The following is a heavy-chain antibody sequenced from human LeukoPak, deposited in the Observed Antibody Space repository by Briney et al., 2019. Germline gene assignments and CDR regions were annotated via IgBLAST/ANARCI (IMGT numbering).Heavy chain of an antibody. Sequence: SQTLPLTCAISGDSVSSNSAAWNWLRQSPSRGLEWLGRTYYRSKWYNDYTVSVRSRITINPDTSKNQFSLQLNSVTPEDTAVYYCARGYSSSIDYWGQGTLVTVSS. CDR3: ARGYSSSIDY. D-gene: IGHD6-13*01. CDR1: GDSVSSNSAA. J-gene: IGHJ4*02. V-gene: IGHV6-1*01. CDR2: TYYRSKWYN.